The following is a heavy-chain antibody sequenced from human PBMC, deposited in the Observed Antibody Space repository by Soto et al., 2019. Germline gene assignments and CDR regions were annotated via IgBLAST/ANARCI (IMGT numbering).Heavy chain of an antibody. D-gene: IGHD6-13*01. CDR3: AKDRPRRAAAGPIAYYGMDV. V-gene: IGHV3-30*18. J-gene: IGHJ6*02. CDR2: ISYDGSNK. CDR1: GFTFSSYG. Sequence: QVQLVESGGGVVQPGRSLRLSCAASGFTFSSYGMHWVRQAPGKGLEWVAVISYDGSNKYYADSVKGRFTISRDNSKNTLYLQMNSLRAEDTAVYYCAKDRPRRAAAGPIAYYGMDVWGQGTTVTVSS.